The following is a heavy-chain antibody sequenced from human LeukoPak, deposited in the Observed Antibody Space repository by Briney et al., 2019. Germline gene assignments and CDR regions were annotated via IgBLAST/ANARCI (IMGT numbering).Heavy chain of an antibody. J-gene: IGHJ3*02. CDR1: GFTFDDYG. D-gene: IGHD3-22*01. V-gene: IGHV3-20*04. CDR2: INWNGGST. CDR3: ARDLLRITMIGGAFDI. Sequence: GGSLRLSCAASGFTFDDYGMSWVRQAPGKGLEWVSGINWNGGSTGYADSVKGRFTISRDNAKNSLYLQMNSLRAEDTAVYYCARDLLRITMIGGAFDIWGQGTMVTVSS.